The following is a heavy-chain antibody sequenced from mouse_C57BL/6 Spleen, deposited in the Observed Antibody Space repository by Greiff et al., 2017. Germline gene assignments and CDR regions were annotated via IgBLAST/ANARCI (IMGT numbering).Heavy chain of an antibody. CDR1: GFTFSSYA. Sequence: EVKVEESGEGLVKPGGSLKLSCAASGFTFSSYAMSWVRQTPEKRLEWVAYISSGGDYIYYADTVKGRFTISRDNARNTLYLQMSSLKSEDTAMYYCTRDGNYFYAMDYWGQGTSVTVSS. J-gene: IGHJ4*01. V-gene: IGHV5-9-1*02. D-gene: IGHD2-1*01. CDR2: ISSGGDYI. CDR3: TRDGNYFYAMDY.